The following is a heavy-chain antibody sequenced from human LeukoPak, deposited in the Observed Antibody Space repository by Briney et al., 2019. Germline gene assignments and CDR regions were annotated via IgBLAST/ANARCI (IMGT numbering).Heavy chain of an antibody. CDR1: GYTFTSYY. CDR2: INPSGGST. D-gene: IGHD6-13*01. CDR3: ARVKQQLDHYYYYGMDV. J-gene: IGHJ6*02. Sequence: GASVKVSCKASGYTFTSYYMHWVRQAPGQGLEWMGIINPSGGSTSYARKFQGRVTMTRDTSTSTVYMELSSLRSEDTAVYYCARVKQQLDHYYYYGMDVWGQGTTVTVSS. V-gene: IGHV1-46*01.